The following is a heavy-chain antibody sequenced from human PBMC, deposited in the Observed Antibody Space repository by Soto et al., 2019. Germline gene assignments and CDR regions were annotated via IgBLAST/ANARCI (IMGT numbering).Heavy chain of an antibody. CDR1: GFTFSNAW. D-gene: IGHD1-1*01. Sequence: EVQLVESGGGLVKPGGSLRLSCAASGFTFSNAWMSWVRQAPGKGLEWVGRIKSKTDGGTTDYAAPVKGRFTISRDDSKNTLYLQMNSLKTEDTAVYYCATARGYTYYFDYWGQGTLVTVSS. CDR3: ATARGYTYYFDY. V-gene: IGHV3-15*01. CDR2: IKSKTDGGTT. J-gene: IGHJ4*02.